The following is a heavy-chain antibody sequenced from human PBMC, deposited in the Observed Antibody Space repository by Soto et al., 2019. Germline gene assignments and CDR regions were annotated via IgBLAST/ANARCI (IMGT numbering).Heavy chain of an antibody. Sequence: QVQLVESGGGVVQPGRSLRLSCAASGFTFSSYGMHWVRQAPGKGLEWVAVISYDGSNKYYADSVKGRFTISRDNSKNTLYLQMNSLRAEDTAVNYCAKGPPGITGNFDYWGQGTLVTVSS. V-gene: IGHV3-30*18. CDR3: AKGPPGITGNFDY. CDR1: GFTFSSYG. J-gene: IGHJ4*02. D-gene: IGHD1-20*01. CDR2: ISYDGSNK.